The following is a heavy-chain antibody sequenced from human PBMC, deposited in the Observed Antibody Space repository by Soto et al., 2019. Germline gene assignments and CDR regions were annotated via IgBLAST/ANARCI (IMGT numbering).Heavy chain of an antibody. CDR2: IRSKANNYAT. J-gene: IGHJ6*02. Sequence: EVQLVESGGGLVQPGGSLKLSCAASGFTFSGSAVHWVRQASGKGLEWVGRIRSKANNYATAYAASVQGRFTIFRDDLKNTAYRQMNRLKPEDTAVYYCTNPQVYYGMDVWGQGTTVTVSS. CDR1: GFTFSGSA. V-gene: IGHV3-73*02. CDR3: TNPQVYYGMDV.